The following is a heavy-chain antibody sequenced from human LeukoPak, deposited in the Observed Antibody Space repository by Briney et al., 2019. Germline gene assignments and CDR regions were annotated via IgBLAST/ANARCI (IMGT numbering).Heavy chain of an antibody. J-gene: IGHJ6*03. CDR1: GFIVSNNY. CDR3: AKDWGRGYNDV. D-gene: IGHD3-16*01. Sequence: PGGSLRLSCVASGFIVSNNYMTWDRQAPGKGLEWVSTLYSSGSTYYADSVRGRFTISRDNSKNTLYLQLSSLRAEDTAVYHCAKDWGRGYNDVWGKGTTVTISS. CDR2: LYSSGST. V-gene: IGHV3-53*01.